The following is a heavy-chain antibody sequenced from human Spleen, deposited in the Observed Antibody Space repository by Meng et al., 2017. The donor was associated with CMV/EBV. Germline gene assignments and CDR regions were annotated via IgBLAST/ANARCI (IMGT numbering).Heavy chain of an antibody. CDR1: GSTFTRYA. CDR3: ARGEFGASGPTYYYYRAMDV. V-gene: IGHV1-69*05. CDR2: IIPLFGAT. D-gene: IGHD3-10*01. Sequence: SVKVSCKASGSTFTRYAFSWVRQAPGQGLEWMGGIIPLFGATNFAQKFQARVTISTDESTSTVYMELGSLKSNDTAVYFCARGEFGASGPTYYYYRAMDVWGQGTTVTVSS. J-gene: IGHJ6*02.